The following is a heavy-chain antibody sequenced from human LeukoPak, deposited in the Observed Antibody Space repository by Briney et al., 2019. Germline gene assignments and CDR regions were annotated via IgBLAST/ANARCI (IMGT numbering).Heavy chain of an antibody. CDR2: MSYDGNNK. V-gene: IGHV3-30-3*01. CDR3: AREDGDLPDY. Sequence: RSLRLSCAASGFTFSTYAMHWVRQAPGKGLEWVAVMSYDGNNKYYVDSVKGRFTISRDNSKNTLYLQMTSLRPEDTAVYYCAREDGDLPDYWGQGTLVTVSS. CDR1: GFTFSTYA. J-gene: IGHJ4*02. D-gene: IGHD4-17*01.